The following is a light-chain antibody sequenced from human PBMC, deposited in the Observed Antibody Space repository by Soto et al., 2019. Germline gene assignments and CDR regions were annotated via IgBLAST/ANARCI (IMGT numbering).Light chain of an antibody. J-gene: IGKJ5*01. CDR2: GAS. CDR1: QSVSSSF. V-gene: IGKV3D-20*02. CDR3: QQRRNWQVT. Sequence: EIVLTQSPGTLSVSPGERATLSCWASQSVSSSFVAWYQQKPGQAPRLLIYGASSRAAGIPDRFSGSGSGTDFTLTISRLEPEDFAVYYCQQRRNWQVTFGQGTRLEIK.